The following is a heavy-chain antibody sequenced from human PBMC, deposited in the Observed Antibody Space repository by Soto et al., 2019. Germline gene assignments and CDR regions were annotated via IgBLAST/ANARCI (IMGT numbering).Heavy chain of an antibody. D-gene: IGHD5-18*01. CDR2: VSCYNGNT. Sequence: QVQLVQSGAEVKQPGASVKVSCKASGYTFTTYGISWVRQAPGQGLEWMGWVSCYNGNTKYAQKFQGRVTMTTDTSTATAYMELRSLRSADTAVYYCAKGYNYGYGDYWGLGTLVTVSS. CDR3: AKGYNYGYGDY. J-gene: IGHJ4*02. V-gene: IGHV1-18*01. CDR1: GYTFTTYG.